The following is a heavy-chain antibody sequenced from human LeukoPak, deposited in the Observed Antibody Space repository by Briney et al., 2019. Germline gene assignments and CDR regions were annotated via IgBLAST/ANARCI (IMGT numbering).Heavy chain of an antibody. CDR2: VSYSGTT. D-gene: IGHD1-1*01. CDR3: ARGVERRLRYYFDY. CDR1: GASINDYY. V-gene: IGHV4-59*12. J-gene: IGHJ4*02. Sequence: SETLSLTCSVSGASINDYYWSWIRQPPGEGLQWIGYVSYSGTTNYSPSLKSRLSISVDMSKNQFSLKLNSVTAADTAVYYCARGVERRLRYYFDYWGQGTLVTVSS.